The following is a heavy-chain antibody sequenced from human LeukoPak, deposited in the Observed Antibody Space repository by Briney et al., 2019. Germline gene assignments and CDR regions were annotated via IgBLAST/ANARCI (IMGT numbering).Heavy chain of an antibody. CDR1: GGSISSGSYY. J-gene: IGHJ4*02. CDR2: IYTSGST. D-gene: IGHD6-13*01. CDR3: ARAGHSSSWYPLLDY. V-gene: IGHV4-61*02. Sequence: PSETLSLTCTVSGGSISSGSYYWSWIRQPAGKGLEWIGRIYTSGSTNYNPSLKSRVTISVDTSKNQFSLKLSSVTTADTAVYYCARAGHSSSWYPLLDYWGQGTLVTVSS.